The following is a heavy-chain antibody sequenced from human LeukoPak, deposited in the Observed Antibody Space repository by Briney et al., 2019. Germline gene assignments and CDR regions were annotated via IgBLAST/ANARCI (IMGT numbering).Heavy chain of an antibody. CDR1: GGSISNGGYY. CDR2: IYYSGST. J-gene: IGHJ6*03. CDR3: ARGLTYPYYYYMDV. Sequence: SETLSLTCTVSGGSISNGGYYWSWIRQHPGKGLEWIGYIYYSGSTYYNPSLKSRVTISVDTSKNQFSLNLSSVTAADTAEYYCARGLTYPYYYYMDVWGKGTTVTVSS. V-gene: IGHV4-31*03. D-gene: IGHD3-9*01.